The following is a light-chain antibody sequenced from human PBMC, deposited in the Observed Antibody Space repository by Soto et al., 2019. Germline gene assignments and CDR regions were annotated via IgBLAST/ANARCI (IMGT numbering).Light chain of an antibody. CDR2: DAS. V-gene: IGKV3-11*01. J-gene: IGKJ4*01. CDR3: QQRSNWHPLT. CDR1: QSVNSGY. Sequence: MVVTQSPATVSWSRGECPTLSCSANQSVNSGYLAWYQQKPGQAPSLLIYDASNRATGIPARFSGSGSGTDFTLTISSLETEDFAVYYCQQRSNWHPLTFGGGTKVDIK.